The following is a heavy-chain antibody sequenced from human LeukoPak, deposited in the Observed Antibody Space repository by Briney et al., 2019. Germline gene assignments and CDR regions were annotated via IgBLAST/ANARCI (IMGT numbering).Heavy chain of an antibody. CDR1: GGSISSYY. J-gene: IGHJ4*02. CDR2: IYYSGST. D-gene: IGHD3-10*01. V-gene: IGHV4-59*01. CDR3: ARVGYYYGSGSYNPLSY. Sequence: SETLSLTCTVSGGSISSYYWSWIRQPPGKGLEWIGYIYYSGSTNYHPSLKSRVTISVDTSKNQFSLKLSSVTAADTAVYYCARVGYYYGSGSYNPLSYWGQGTLVTVSS.